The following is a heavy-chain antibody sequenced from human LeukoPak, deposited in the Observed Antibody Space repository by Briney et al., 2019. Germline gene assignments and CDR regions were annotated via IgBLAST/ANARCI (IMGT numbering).Heavy chain of an antibody. CDR1: GYTFTGSY. Sequence: GASVKVSCKASGYTFTGSYMHWVRQAPGQGLEWMGWINPNSGGTNYAQKFQGRVTMTRDTSVTTAYMELSSLRSDDMAVYYCVRPPSSSWAYRGQGTLVTVSS. J-gene: IGHJ4*02. CDR3: VRPPSSSWAY. CDR2: INPNSGGT. V-gene: IGHV1-2*02. D-gene: IGHD6-13*01.